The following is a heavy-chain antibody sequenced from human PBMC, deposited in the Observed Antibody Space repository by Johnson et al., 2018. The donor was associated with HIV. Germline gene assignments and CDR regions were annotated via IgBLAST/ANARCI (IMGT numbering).Heavy chain of an antibody. CDR3: ARERGYSSVLWKLSEAAFDI. D-gene: IGHD6-19*01. J-gene: IGHJ3*02. CDR1: GFTFDDYA. CDR2: ISWNSGSI. Sequence: VQLVESGGGLVQPGGSLRLSCAASGFTFDDYAMHWVRQAPGKGLEWVSGISWNSGSIGYADSMRGRFTISRDNTKNSLYLEMNSLRAEDTAVYYCARERGYSSVLWKLSEAAFDIWGQGTMGTVSS. V-gene: IGHV3-9*01.